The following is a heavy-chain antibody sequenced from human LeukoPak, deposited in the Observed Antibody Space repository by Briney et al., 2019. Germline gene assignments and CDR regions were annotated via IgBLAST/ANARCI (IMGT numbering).Heavy chain of an antibody. J-gene: IGHJ4*02. V-gene: IGHV3-21*01. CDR1: GFTFSSYS. CDR3: ARGSRTHGEYYFDY. Sequence: PGGSLRLSCAASGFTFSSYSMNWVRQAPGKGLEWVSSISSRSSYIYYADSVKGRFTISRDNAKNSLYLQMNSLRAEDTAVYYCARGSRTHGEYYFDYWGEGTLVTVSS. CDR2: ISSRSSYI. D-gene: IGHD1-14*01.